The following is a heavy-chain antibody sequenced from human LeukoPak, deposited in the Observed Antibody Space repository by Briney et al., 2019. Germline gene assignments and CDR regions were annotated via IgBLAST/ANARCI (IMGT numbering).Heavy chain of an antibody. Sequence: GGALRLSCAASGFTFSSYSMNWVRQAPGKGLEWVSSISSSSSYIDYADSVKGRFTISRDNAKNSLYLQMNSLRAEDTAVYYCARSDYTYSGSDFVDYWGQGTLVTVSS. J-gene: IGHJ4*01. CDR2: ISSSSSYI. D-gene: IGHD1-26*01. CDR1: GFTFSSYS. CDR3: ARSDYTYSGSDFVDY. V-gene: IGHV3-21*01.